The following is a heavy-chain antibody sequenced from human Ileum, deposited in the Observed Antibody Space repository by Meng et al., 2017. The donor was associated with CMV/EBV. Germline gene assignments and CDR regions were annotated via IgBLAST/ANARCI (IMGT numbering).Heavy chain of an antibody. D-gene: IGHD1-26*01. CDR2: IYFSGIA. CDR3: ARDLTNKWFYY. Sequence: QLQESGPGLVKPAETLSLTCTASGDPISSGSHSWAWFRQPPGKRLEWIGSIYFSGIADYNPSLKSRVTISLHATQKQFSLRLTSVTAADSAVYFCARDLTNKWFYYWGQGTLVTVSS. CDR1: GDPISSGSHS. J-gene: IGHJ4*02. V-gene: IGHV4-39*07.